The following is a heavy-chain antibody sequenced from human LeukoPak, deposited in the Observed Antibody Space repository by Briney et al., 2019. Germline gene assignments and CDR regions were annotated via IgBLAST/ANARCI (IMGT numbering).Heavy chain of an antibody. V-gene: IGHV3-9*01. J-gene: IGHJ4*02. CDR3: AKDIYYYGSGSSYDY. CDR1: GFTFDDYA. D-gene: IGHD3-10*01. Sequence: PGRSLRLSCAASGFTFDDYAMHWVRQAPGKGLEWVSGISWNSGSIGYADSVKGRFTISRDNAKNSLYLQMNSLRAEDTALYYCAKDIYYYGSGSSYDYWGQGTLVTVSS. CDR2: ISWNSGSI.